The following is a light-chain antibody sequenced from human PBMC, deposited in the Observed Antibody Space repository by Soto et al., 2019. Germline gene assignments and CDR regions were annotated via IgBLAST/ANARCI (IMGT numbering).Light chain of an antibody. V-gene: IGLV2-8*01. J-gene: IGLJ1*01. CDR1: SSDVGGYNY. CDR2: EVS. CDR3: NSYACINVYV. Sequence: QSALTQPPSASGSPGQSVTISCTGTSSDVGGYNYVSWYQQHPGKAPKLMIYEVSKRPSGVPDRFSGSKSGNTASLTVSGLQAEDEADYYCNSYACINVYVFGTATKLTVL.